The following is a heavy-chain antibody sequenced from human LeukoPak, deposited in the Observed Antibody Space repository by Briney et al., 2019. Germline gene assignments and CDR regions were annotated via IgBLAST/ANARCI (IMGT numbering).Heavy chain of an antibody. CDR2: ISSSGSTI. V-gene: IGHV3-48*03. CDR1: VFIFSSYE. CDR3: EELGTTMIGGL. Sequence: GGSLRLSCAASVFIFSSYEMNWVRQAPGKGLEGVSYISSSGSTIYYADSVKGRFTRSRDNAKISLNLQMESLRAEGTAVYYCEELGTTMIGGLWGKGTTVTISS. D-gene: IGHD3-10*02. J-gene: IGHJ6*04.